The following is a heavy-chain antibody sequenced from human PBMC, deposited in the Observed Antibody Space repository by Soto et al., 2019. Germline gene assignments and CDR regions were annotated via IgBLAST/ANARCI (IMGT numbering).Heavy chain of an antibody. J-gene: IGHJ6*03. CDR3: ARAVVAATLSYYYYMDV. V-gene: IGHV4-34*01. CDR2: IYHSGST. CDR1: GGSFSGYY. D-gene: IGHD2-15*01. Sequence: SETLSLTCAVYGGSFSGYYWSWIRQPPGKGLEWIGYIYHSGSTNYNPSLKSRVTISVDTSKNQFSLKLSSVTAADTAVYYCARAVVAATLSYYYYMDVWGKGTTVTVSS.